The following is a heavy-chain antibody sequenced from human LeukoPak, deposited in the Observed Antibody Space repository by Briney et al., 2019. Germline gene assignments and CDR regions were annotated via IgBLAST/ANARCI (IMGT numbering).Heavy chain of an antibody. D-gene: IGHD6-13*01. CDR3: ASGPSSSWTLYYYYYGMDV. V-gene: IGHV4-39*01. CDR1: GSSISSSSYY. CDR2: IYYSGST. J-gene: IGHJ6*02. Sequence: PSETLSLTCTVSGSSISSSSYYWGWIRQPPGKGLEWIGSIYYSGSTYCNPSLKSRVTISVDTSKNQFSLKLSSVTAADTAVYYCASGPSSSWTLYYYYYGMDVWGQGTTVTVSS.